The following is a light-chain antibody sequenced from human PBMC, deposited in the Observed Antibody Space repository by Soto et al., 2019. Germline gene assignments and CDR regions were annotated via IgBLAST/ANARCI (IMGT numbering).Light chain of an antibody. CDR2: GAS. CDR3: QQYNNWTPLT. Sequence: EIVMTQSPATLSASPGERATLSCRASQSVSSNLDWYQQKPGKAPRLLIYGASTRATGIPARFSGSGSGTEFTLTISSLQSEDFSASYCQQYNNWTPLTFGGGTKVEIK. V-gene: IGKV3-15*01. CDR1: QSVSSN. J-gene: IGKJ4*01.